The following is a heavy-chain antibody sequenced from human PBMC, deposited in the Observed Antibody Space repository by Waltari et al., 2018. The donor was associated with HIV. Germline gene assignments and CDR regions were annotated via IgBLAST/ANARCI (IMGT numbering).Heavy chain of an antibody. Sequence: EVQLEESGGASVQPGGSLRLSCAASGFSISRHWMHWVRQTPGKGLVWVSRMNEDGNRIDYAGSVRGRFTISRDSAKNTLFLQMNSLRDEDTAMYYCIRDMFGEYDYWGQGALVTVSS. J-gene: IGHJ4*02. V-gene: IGHV3-74*01. CDR3: IRDMFGEYDY. D-gene: IGHD3-10*02. CDR1: GFSISRHW. CDR2: MNEDGNRI.